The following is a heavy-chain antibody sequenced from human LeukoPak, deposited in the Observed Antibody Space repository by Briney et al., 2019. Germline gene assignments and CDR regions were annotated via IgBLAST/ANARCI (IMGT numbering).Heavy chain of an antibody. CDR2: IFYSGST. V-gene: IGHV4-39*07. CDR1: SGSISTSNYY. D-gene: IGHD6-6*01. CDR3: ARDRGIAARPGYYYYYYMDV. Sequence: SETLSLTCTVSSGSISTSNYYWGWVRQPPGKALEWIGNIFYSGSTYYSPSLKSRVTISVDTSKNQFSLKLSSVTAADTAVYYCARDRGIAARPGYYYYYYMDVWGKGTTVTISS. J-gene: IGHJ6*03.